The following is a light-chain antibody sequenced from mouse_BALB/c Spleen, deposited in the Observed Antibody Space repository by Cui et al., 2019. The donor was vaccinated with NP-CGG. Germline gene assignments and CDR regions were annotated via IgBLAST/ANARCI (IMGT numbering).Light chain of an antibody. CDR2: GTN. CDR1: TGAVTTSNY. CDR3: ALWYNNHWV. V-gene: IGLV1*01. Sequence: QAVVTQESALTTSPGETVTLTCRSSTGAVTTSNYANWVQEKPDHLFTGLIGGTNNRVPGVPARFSGSLIGDKTALTITGAQTEDAAIYFCALWYNNHWVFGGGTKLTVL. J-gene: IGLJ1*01.